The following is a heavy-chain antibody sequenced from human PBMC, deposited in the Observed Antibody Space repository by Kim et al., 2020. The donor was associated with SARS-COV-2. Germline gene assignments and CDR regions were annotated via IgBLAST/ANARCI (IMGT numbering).Heavy chain of an antibody. D-gene: IGHD2-15*01. J-gene: IGHJ4*02. V-gene: IGHV1-2*06. CDR2: INSNSGVA. CDR1: GYTFTGYY. Sequence: ASVKVSCKASGYTFTGYYMHWVRQAPGQGLEWMGRINSNSGVAHYAQKFQGRVTMTRDTSITTAYMEVNSLRSDDTAIYYCARDLSVAARIGEDYWGQGTLVTVSS. CDR3: ARDLSVAARIGEDY.